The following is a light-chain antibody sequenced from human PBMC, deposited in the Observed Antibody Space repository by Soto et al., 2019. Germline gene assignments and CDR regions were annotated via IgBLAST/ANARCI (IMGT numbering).Light chain of an antibody. Sequence: DIQMTQSPSSLSASVGDRVTITCRASQSISSYLNWYQQKPGKAPKLLIYAASSLQSGVPSRFSGSGSGTEFTLTISSLQPEDFATYDCQQSYSTPLFTFGPGTKVDIK. CDR3: QQSYSTPLFT. V-gene: IGKV1-39*01. CDR2: AAS. CDR1: QSISSY. J-gene: IGKJ3*01.